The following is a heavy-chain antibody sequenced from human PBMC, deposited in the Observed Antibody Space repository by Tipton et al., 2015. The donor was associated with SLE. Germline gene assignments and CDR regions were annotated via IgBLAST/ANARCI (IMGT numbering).Heavy chain of an antibody. J-gene: IGHJ3*02. CDR3: ARLGPTGDLGDAFDI. CDR2: TYYRSKWYN. CDR1: GDSVSSNSAA. Sequence: VKPSQTLSLTCAISGDSVSSNSAAWNWIRQSPSRGLEWLGGTYYRSKWYNDYAVSVKSRITINPDTSRNQFSLQVNSVTPEDTAVYYCARLGPTGDLGDAFDIWGQGTMVTVSS. D-gene: IGHD7-27*01. V-gene: IGHV6-1*01.